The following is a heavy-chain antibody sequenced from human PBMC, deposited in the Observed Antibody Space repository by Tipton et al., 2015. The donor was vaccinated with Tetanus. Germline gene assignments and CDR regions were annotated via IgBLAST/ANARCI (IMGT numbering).Heavy chain of an antibody. Sequence: TLSLTCTVSGGSVSSGSYYWNWIRQPPGKGLECIGYIFRTGSTTYNPSLKSRVSISVDTSKNQFSLNLNSVTAADTAVYYCARGRNWGTDYWGQGILVTVSS. D-gene: IGHD7-27*01. CDR1: GGSVSSGSYY. J-gene: IGHJ4*02. V-gene: IGHV4-30-2*01. CDR2: IFRTGST. CDR3: ARGRNWGTDY.